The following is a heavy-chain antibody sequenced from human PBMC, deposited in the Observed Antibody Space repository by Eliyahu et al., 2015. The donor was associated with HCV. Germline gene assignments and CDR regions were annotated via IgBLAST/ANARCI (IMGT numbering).Heavy chain of an antibody. CDR3: ARDSDYYDSSGYYYAEYFQH. CDR2: IYSGGST. Sequence: EVQLVESGGGLVQPGGSLRLSCAASGFTVXSNYISWVRQAPGKGLEWVSVIYSGGSTYYADSVKGRFTISRDNSKNTLYLQMNSLRAEDTAVYYCARDSDYYDSSGYYYAEYFQHWGQGTLVTVSS. D-gene: IGHD3-22*01. J-gene: IGHJ1*01. CDR1: GFTVXSNY. V-gene: IGHV3-66*01.